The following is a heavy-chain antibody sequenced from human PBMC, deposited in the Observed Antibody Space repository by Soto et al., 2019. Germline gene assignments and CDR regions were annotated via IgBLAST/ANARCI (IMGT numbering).Heavy chain of an antibody. J-gene: IGHJ4*02. D-gene: IGHD6-13*01. Sequence: GASVKVSCKASGYTFTGYYMHWVRQAPGQGLEWMGWIDPNSGGTNYAQKFQGWVTMTRDTSISTGYMELRRLRSDDTAVYYCARESSSSWHDYLCQGTLVTISS. V-gene: IGHV1-2*04. CDR3: ARESSSSWHDY. CDR2: IDPNSGGT. CDR1: GYTFTGYY.